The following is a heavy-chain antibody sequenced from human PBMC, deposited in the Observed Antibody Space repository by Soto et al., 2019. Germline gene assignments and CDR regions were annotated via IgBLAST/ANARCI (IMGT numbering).Heavy chain of an antibody. D-gene: IGHD2-2*01. CDR1: GFTFNNYG. CDR2: IWNDGSDS. J-gene: IGHJ6*02. Sequence: QVQLVESGGGVVQPGRSLRLSCAASGFTFNNYGMHWVRQAPGKGLEWLAVIWNDGSDSFYANSVKGRFTISRDNSKNTLFLQMSSLRAEDTAVYYCARLKIPPPTRGSANARGAMDVWGQGTTVTFSS. V-gene: IGHV3-33*01. CDR3: ARLKIPPPTRGSANARGAMDV.